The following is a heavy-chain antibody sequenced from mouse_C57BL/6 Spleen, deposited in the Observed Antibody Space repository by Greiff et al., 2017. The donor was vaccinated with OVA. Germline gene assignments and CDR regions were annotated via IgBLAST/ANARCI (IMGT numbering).Heavy chain of an antibody. J-gene: IGHJ4*01. CDR3: ARSWYDYDGYYAKDY. CDR1: GYAFTNYL. V-gene: IGHV1-54*01. CDR2: INPGSGGT. Sequence: VKLQESGAELVRPGTSVKVSCKASGYAFTNYLIEWVKQRPGQGLEWIGVINPGSGGTNYNEKFKGKATLTADKSSSTAYMQLSSLTSEDSAVYCCARSWYDYDGYYAKDYWGQGTSVTVSS. D-gene: IGHD2-4*01.